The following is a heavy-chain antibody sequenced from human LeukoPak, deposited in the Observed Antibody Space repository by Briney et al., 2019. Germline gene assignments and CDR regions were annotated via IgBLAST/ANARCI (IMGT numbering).Heavy chain of an antibody. CDR2: ISWNSGSI. V-gene: IGHV3-9*01. Sequence: PGGSLRLSCAASGSTFDDYAMHWVRQAPGKGLEWVSGISWNSGSIGYADSVKGRFTISRDNAKNSLYLQMNSLRAEDTALYYCAKQGNSGSYYFDYFDYWGQGTLVTVSS. CDR1: GSTFDDYA. J-gene: IGHJ4*02. CDR3: AKQGNSGSYYFDYFDY. D-gene: IGHD1-26*01.